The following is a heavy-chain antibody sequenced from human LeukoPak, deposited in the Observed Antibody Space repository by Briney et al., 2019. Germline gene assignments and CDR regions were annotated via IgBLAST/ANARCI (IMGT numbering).Heavy chain of an antibody. CDR1: GYTFTSYG. CDR2: ISAYNGNT. Sequence: ASVKVSCKASGYTFTSYGISWVRQAPGQGLEWMGWISAYNGNTNYAQKFQGRVTMTRDTSTSTVYMELSSLRSEDTAVYYCARAIEREYYYDSSGYYQERGPDYWGQGTLVTVSS. J-gene: IGHJ4*02. V-gene: IGHV1-18*01. CDR3: ARAIEREYYYDSSGYYQERGPDY. D-gene: IGHD3-22*01.